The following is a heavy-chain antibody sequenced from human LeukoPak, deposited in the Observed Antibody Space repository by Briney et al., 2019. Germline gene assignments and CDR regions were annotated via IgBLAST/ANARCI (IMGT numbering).Heavy chain of an antibody. CDR2: IYHSGST. J-gene: IGHJ4*02. CDR1: GGSISSGGHS. Sequence: PSQTLSLTCAVSGGSISSGGHSWSWIRQPPGKGLEWIGYIYHSGSTYYNPSLKSRVTISVDRSKNQFSLKLSSVTAADTAVYYCARADYYGSGSYYPSFDYWGQGTLVTVSS. CDR3: ARADYYGSGSYYPSFDY. V-gene: IGHV4-30-2*01. D-gene: IGHD3-10*01.